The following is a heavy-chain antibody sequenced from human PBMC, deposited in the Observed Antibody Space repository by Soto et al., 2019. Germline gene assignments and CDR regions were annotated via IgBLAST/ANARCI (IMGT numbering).Heavy chain of an antibody. J-gene: IGHJ4*02. CDR1: GYTFSRYG. D-gene: IGHD6-13*01. CDR2: ISGFNGNT. V-gene: IGHV1-18*01. CDR3: ARASAYSTPWSFDN. Sequence: ASVKVSCKASGYTFSRYGISWVRQAPGQGLEWMGWISGFNGNTKESEKLQGRVTLTTDTAASTAHMELRGLRSDDTAVYYCARASAYSTPWSFDNWGQGTLVTVSS.